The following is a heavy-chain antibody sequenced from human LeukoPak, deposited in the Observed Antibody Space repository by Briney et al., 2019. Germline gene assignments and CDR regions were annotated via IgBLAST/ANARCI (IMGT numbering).Heavy chain of an antibody. J-gene: IGHJ4*02. CDR1: GFTFSSYA. D-gene: IGHD2-15*01. Sequence: GGSLRLSCAASGFTFSSYAMSWVRQAPGKGLEWVSAISGSGGSAYYADSVKGRFTVSRDNSKNTLYLQMNSLRAEDTAVHYCARDCAYCSGGSCPTDYWGQGTLVTVSS. CDR3: ARDCAYCSGGSCPTDY. V-gene: IGHV3-23*01. CDR2: ISGSGGSA.